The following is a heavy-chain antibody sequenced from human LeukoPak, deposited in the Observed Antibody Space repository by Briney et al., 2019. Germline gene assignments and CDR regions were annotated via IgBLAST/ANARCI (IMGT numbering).Heavy chain of an antibody. CDR1: GGSISSSSYY. D-gene: IGHD5-18*01. CDR3: ARWIQLWSDAFDI. V-gene: IGHV4-39*07. J-gene: IGHJ3*02. Sequence: PSETLSLTCTVSGGSISSSSYYWGWIRQPPGKGLEWIGSIYYSGSTYYNPSLKSRVTISVDTSKNQFSLKLSSVTAADTAVYYCARWIQLWSDAFDIWGQGTMVTVSS. CDR2: IYYSGST.